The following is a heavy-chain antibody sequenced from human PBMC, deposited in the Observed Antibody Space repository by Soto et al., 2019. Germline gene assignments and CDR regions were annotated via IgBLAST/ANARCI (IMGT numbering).Heavy chain of an antibody. D-gene: IGHD3-9*01. Sequence: SETLSLTCAVSGGSISSSNWWSWVLQPPVKGLEWIGEIDHSGSTNYNPSLKSRVTISVDKSRIQFSLKLGSVTAAATAAYHCAREAIVADSFSGYHSGQDCWGQGPLVTVSS. J-gene: IGHJ4*02. V-gene: IGHV4-4*02. CDR1: GGSISSSNW. CDR3: AREAIVADSFSGYHSGQDC. CDR2: IDHSGST.